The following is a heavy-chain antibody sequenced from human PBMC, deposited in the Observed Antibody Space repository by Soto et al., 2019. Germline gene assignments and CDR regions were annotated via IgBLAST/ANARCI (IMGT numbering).Heavy chain of an antibody. J-gene: IGHJ4*02. CDR2: INAGNGNT. D-gene: IGHD3-10*01. CDR3: ARGLRRPGSYSDY. CDR1: GYTFTSYA. V-gene: IGHV1-3*01. Sequence: QVQLVQSGDEVKKPGASVKVSCKASGYTFTSYAIHWVRQAPGQRLEWMGWINAGNGNTKYSQKFQGRVTITRDTSASTAYMELSSLRFEDMTVYYCARGLRRPGSYSDYWGQGTLVTVSS.